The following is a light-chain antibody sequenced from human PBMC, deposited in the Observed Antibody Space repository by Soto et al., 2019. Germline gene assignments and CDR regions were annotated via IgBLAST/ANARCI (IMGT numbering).Light chain of an antibody. CDR2: AAS. J-gene: IGKJ1*01. V-gene: IGKV1-27*01. CDR3: QKYNSAGT. CDR1: HGINNF. Sequence: DVQMTRSPASLSASVGDRVTITCRASHGINNFLAWYQQKPGKVPKLLIYAASTLQSGVPSRFSGSGSGTDFTLTISSLQPEDVATYYCQKYNSAGTFGQGTKVDI.